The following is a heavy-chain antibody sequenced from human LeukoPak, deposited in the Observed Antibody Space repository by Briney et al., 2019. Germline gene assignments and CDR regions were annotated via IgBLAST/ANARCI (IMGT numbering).Heavy chain of an antibody. CDR2: ISGSGGST. Sequence: GGSLSLSCAASGFTFSSYAMSWVRQAPGKGLEWVSAISGSGGSTYYADSVKGRFTIARDNSKNTLYLQMNSPRAEDTAVYYCAKERSYGSVDYWGQGTLVTVSS. CDR3: AKERSYGSVDY. J-gene: IGHJ4*02. D-gene: IGHD5-18*01. CDR1: GFTFSSYA. V-gene: IGHV3-23*01.